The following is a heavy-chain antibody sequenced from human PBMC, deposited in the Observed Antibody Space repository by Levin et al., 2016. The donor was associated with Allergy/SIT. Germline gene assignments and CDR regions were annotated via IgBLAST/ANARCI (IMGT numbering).Heavy chain of an antibody. D-gene: IGHD3-3*01. CDR2: IYYSGST. Sequence: WIRQPPGKGLEWIGYIYYSGSTNYNPSLKSRVTISVDTSKNQFSLKLSSVTAADTAVYYCAREQDDFWSGYRSGFDYWGQGTLVTVSS. V-gene: IGHV4-59*01. CDR3: AREQDDFWSGYRSGFDY. J-gene: IGHJ4*02.